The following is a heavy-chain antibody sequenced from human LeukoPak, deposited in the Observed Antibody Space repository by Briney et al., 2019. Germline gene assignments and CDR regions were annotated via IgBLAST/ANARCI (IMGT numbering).Heavy chain of an antibody. D-gene: IGHD3-22*01. Sequence: ASVKVSCKASGYTFTSYAMHWVRQAPGQRLEWMGWINAGNGNTKYSQKFQGRVTITRDTSASTAYMELGSLRSEDTAVYYCARVWGSSGYSLDYWGQGTLVTVSS. CDR3: ARVWGSSGYSLDY. V-gene: IGHV1-3*01. CDR1: GYTFTSYA. CDR2: INAGNGNT. J-gene: IGHJ4*02.